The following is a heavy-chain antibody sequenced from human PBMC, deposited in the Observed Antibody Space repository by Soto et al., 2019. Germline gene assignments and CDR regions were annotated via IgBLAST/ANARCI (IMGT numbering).Heavy chain of an antibody. CDR2: IYYSGST. D-gene: IGHD5-12*01. CDR3: ARDGYNKETFFDY. V-gene: IGHV4-30-4*01. Sequence: PSETLSLTCTVSGGSISSGDYYWSWIRQPPGKGLEWIGYIYYSGSTYYNPSLKSRVTISVDTSKNQFSLKLSSVTAADTAVYYCARDGYNKETFFDYWGQGTLVTVS. CDR1: GGSISSGDYY. J-gene: IGHJ4*02.